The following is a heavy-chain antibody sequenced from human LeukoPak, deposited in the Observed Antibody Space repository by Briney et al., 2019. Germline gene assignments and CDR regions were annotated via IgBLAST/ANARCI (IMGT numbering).Heavy chain of an antibody. J-gene: IGHJ4*02. D-gene: IGHD3-22*01. CDR1: GFTFGAYT. V-gene: IGHV3-21*06. CDR2: IFSRSESI. Sequence: GGSLRLSCAASGFTFGAYTINWVRQAPGKGLEWVSCIFSRSESILYADSVKGRFAISRDNAKNLLYLQMDSLRVEDTAVYYCARDFFHSSESRPFDYWGQGTLVTVSS. CDR3: ARDFFHSSESRPFDY.